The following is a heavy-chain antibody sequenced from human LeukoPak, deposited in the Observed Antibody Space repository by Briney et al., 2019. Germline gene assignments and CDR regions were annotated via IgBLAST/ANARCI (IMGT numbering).Heavy chain of an antibody. J-gene: IGHJ5*02. Sequence: SETLSLTCTVSGYSISSGYYWGWIRQPPGKGLEWIGSIYHSGSTYYNPSLKSRVTISVDTSKNQFSLKLSSVTAADTAVYYCASQPPNWFDPWGQGTLVTVSS. CDR1: GYSISSGYY. CDR2: IYHSGST. V-gene: IGHV4-38-2*02. CDR3: ASQPPNWFDP.